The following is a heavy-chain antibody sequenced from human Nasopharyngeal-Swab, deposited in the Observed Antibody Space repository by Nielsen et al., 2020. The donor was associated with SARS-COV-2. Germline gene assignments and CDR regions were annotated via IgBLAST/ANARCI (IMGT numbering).Heavy chain of an antibody. J-gene: IGHJ4*02. V-gene: IGHV4-39*07. D-gene: IGHD3-22*01. CDR3: ARDRESSGYYQTFDY. CDR2: IYYTGNT. CDR1: GGSIRSSSYY. Sequence: SETLSLTRTVSGGSIRSSSYYWGWIRQPPGKGLEWIGSIYYTGNTYYNPSLKSRLTMLIDTSNNQFSLKLNSVTAADTAVYYCARDRESSGYYQTFDYWGQGTLVTVSS.